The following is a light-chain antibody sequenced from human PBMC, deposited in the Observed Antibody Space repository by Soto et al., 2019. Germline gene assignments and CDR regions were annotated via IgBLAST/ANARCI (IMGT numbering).Light chain of an antibody. V-gene: IGLV1-47*01. CDR1: SSNIGSNY. CDR2: RNN. Sequence: QSVLTQPPSASGTPGQRVTISCSGSSSNIGSNYVYWYQQLPGTAPKLLIYRNNQRPSGVPDRFSGSKSGTSASLAISGRRSEDEADYDCAAWDDSLSGQVLGTGTQLTVL. CDR3: AAWDDSLSGQV. J-gene: IGLJ1*01.